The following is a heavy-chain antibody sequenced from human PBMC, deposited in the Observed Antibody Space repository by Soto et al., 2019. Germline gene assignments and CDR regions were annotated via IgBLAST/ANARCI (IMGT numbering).Heavy chain of an antibody. CDR2: ISSRASTI. D-gene: IGHD5-12*01. CDR1: GFTFSDYY. J-gene: IGHJ4*02. CDR3: ATDSGYSSASAYYFDF. Sequence: GGSLILSCAASGFTFSDYYMSWIRQAPGKGLERVSFISSRASTIYYADSVKGRFTISRDNAKNSLYLQMNRLRADDTAVYYCATDSGYSSASAYYFDFWGQGDLVTVSS. V-gene: IGHV3-11*01.